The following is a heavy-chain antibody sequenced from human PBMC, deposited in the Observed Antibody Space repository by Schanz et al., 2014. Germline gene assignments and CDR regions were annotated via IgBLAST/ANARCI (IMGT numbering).Heavy chain of an antibody. V-gene: IGHV3-74*01. Sequence: EVQLLESGGGLVQPGGSLRLSCAASGFTFSTYWMHWVRQAPGKGLVWVSHINSDGTTTTYADSVKGRFTISRDNAENTLYLQMNSLRVEDTAVYYCAKDLYNYGIFDSWGQGTLVTVSS. D-gene: IGHD3-16*01. J-gene: IGHJ5*01. CDR3: AKDLYNYGIFDS. CDR2: INSDGTTT. CDR1: GFTFSTYW.